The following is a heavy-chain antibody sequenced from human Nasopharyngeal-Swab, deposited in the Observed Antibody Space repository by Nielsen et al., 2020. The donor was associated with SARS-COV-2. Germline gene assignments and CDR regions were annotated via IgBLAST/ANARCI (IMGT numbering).Heavy chain of an antibody. CDR2: IRSRAYGGTT. J-gene: IGHJ6*03. D-gene: IGHD2-21*02. CDR3: TRAGGDSHYYYYYMDV. CDR1: GFTFGEYA. V-gene: IGHV3-49*04. Sequence: GESLKISCTPSGFTFGEYAMSWVRQAPGKGLEWVCFIRSRAYGGTTEYAASVKGRFTISRDDSKSIAYLQMNNLKTEDTAVYYCTRAGGDSHYYYYYMDVWGKGTTVTVSS.